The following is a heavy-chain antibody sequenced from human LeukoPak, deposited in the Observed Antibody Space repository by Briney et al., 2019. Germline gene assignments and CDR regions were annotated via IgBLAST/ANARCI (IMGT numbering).Heavy chain of an antibody. Sequence: PGGSLRLSCAASGFTFSSYSMNWVRQAPGKGLEWVSHITSSSSTIYYADSVKGRFTISRDNAKNSLYLQMKSLRAEDTAVYYCARDVSERDCSSASCYYYYYMDVWGKGTTVTVSS. CDR2: ITSSSSTI. J-gene: IGHJ6*03. D-gene: IGHD2-2*01. CDR3: ARDVSERDCSSASCYYYYYMDV. V-gene: IGHV3-48*01. CDR1: GFTFSSYS.